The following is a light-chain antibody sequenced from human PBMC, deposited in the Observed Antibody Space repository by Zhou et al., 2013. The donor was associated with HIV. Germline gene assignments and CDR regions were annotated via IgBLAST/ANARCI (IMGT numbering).Light chain of an antibody. Sequence: DIQMTQSPSTLSAFVGDRVTITCRASQSIDNLLAWYQQKPGKAPKLLIYQASTLQGGVPSRFSGSGSGTEFTLTISSLQPDDFATYYCQQYISYSQTFGQGTKVEIK. CDR3: QQYISYSQT. CDR1: QSIDNL. J-gene: IGKJ1*01. CDR2: QAS. V-gene: IGKV1-5*03.